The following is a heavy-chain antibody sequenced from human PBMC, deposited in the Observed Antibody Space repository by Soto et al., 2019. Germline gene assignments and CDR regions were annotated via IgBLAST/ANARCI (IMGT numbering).Heavy chain of an antibody. CDR1: GFTFSSYA. D-gene: IGHD5-12*01. J-gene: IGHJ6*02. CDR2: ISYDGSNK. Sequence: QVQLVESGGGVVQPGRSLRLSCAASGFTFSSYAMHWVRQAPGKGLEWVAVISYDGSNKYYADSVKGRFTISRDNSKNTLYLQMNSLRAEDTAVYYCARDFVATGPYYYYGMDVWGQGTTVTVSS. CDR3: ARDFVATGPYYYYGMDV. V-gene: IGHV3-30-3*01.